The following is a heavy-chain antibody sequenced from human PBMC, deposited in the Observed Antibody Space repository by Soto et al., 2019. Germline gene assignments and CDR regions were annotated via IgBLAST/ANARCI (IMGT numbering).Heavy chain of an antibody. CDR1: GGMFYSSA. CDR2: IVPMNGSP. J-gene: IGHJ4*02. D-gene: IGHD2-2*01. Sequence: QVQLVQSGAEVKKPGSSVTVSCKASGGMFYSSAINWVRQAPGQGLEWMGGIVPMNGSPKYAQEFQDRVTITADASATTAYLDLGGLKSEDTAVYYCTFAPKWTYQLTRYWGRGTLVTVSS. V-gene: IGHV1-69*01. CDR3: TFAPKWTYQLTRY.